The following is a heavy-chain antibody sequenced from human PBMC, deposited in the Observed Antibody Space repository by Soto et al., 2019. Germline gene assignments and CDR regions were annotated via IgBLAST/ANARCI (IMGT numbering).Heavy chain of an antibody. CDR2: ISYDGSNK. CDR1: GFTFSRYA. J-gene: IGHJ6*02. D-gene: IGHD1-26*01. V-gene: IGHV3-30-3*01. CDR3: ARGEWELEPYYYYGMDV. Sequence: QVQLVEAGGGVVQPGRSLRLSCAASGFTFSRYAMHWVRQAPGKGLEGVAVISYDGSNKYYADSVKGRFTISRDNSKNTLYLQMNSLRAEDTAVYYCARGEWELEPYYYYGMDVWGQGTTVTVSS.